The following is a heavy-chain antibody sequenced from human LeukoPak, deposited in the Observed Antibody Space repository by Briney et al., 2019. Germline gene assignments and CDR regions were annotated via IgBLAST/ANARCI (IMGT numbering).Heavy chain of an antibody. V-gene: IGHV3-66*01. CDR1: GFTVSSDY. CDR2: IYSGGST. CDR3: ARRCGGSCFYAFDI. J-gene: IGHJ3*02. Sequence: GSLRLSCASSGFTVSSDYMSWVRQAPGKGLEWVSVIYSGGSTYYADSVKGRFTISRDNSKNTLYLQMNSLRAEDTAVYYCARRCGGSCFYAFDIWGQGTMVTVSS. D-gene: IGHD2-15*01.